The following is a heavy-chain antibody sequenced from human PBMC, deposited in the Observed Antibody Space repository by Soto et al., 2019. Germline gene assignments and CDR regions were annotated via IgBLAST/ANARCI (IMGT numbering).Heavy chain of an antibody. V-gene: IGHV3-20*04. CDR1: GFTFVDYG. CDR2: INWNGGTT. Sequence: EVQLVESGGGVVRPGGSLRLSCAASGFTFVDYGMSWVRQAPGKGLEWVSGINWNGGTTGYADSVKDRFTISRINAKNSLYLQMNSLRAEDTSLYYCARDPARIAAAGSTYYYYGMYVWGQGTTVTVSS. CDR3: ARDPARIAAAGSTYYYYGMYV. D-gene: IGHD6-13*01. J-gene: IGHJ6*02.